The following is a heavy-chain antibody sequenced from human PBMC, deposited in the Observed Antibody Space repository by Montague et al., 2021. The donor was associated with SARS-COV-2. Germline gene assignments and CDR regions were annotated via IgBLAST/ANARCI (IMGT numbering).Heavy chain of an antibody. V-gene: IGHV4-59*13. CDR1: GGSISSYY. D-gene: IGHD5-24*01. CDR2: IYYSGST. J-gene: IGHJ4*02. Sequence: ETLSLTCTVAGGSISSYYWSWIRQPPGRGLEWIGYIYYSGSTNYNPSLKSPVTISVDTSKNQFSLKPSSVTAADTAVYYCARGDVEMATIKSGGPFYHFDYWGQGTLVTVSS. CDR3: ARGDVEMATIKSGGPFYHFDY.